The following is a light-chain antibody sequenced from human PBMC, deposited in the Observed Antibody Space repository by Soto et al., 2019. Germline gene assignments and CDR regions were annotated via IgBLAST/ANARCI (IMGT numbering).Light chain of an antibody. J-gene: IGKJ4*01. CDR1: QSVSNNY. V-gene: IGKV3-20*01. CDR3: QQYGSSPLT. Sequence: EIVLTQSPGTLSLSPGERATLSCRASQSVSNNYLAWYPKKPGQAPRLLIHGASSRTTGIPDRFSGSGSGKDFSLTISRLEPEDFAVYYCQQYGSSPLTFGGGTKVEIK. CDR2: GAS.